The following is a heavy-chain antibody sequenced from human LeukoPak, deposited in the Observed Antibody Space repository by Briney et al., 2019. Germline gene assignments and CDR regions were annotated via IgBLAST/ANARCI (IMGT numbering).Heavy chain of an antibody. CDR3: ARRSIAAAVDY. J-gene: IGHJ4*02. CDR2: VYYTGIT. V-gene: IGHV4-39*01. D-gene: IGHD6-13*01. CDR1: GGSIAGSSYY. Sequence: SETLSPTCSVSGGSIAGSSYYWGWIRQPPGKGLEWIGSVYYTGITDYNPSLKSRVTISVDTSKNKFSLNLTSVTAADTAVYYCARRSIAAAVDYWGQGTLVTVSS.